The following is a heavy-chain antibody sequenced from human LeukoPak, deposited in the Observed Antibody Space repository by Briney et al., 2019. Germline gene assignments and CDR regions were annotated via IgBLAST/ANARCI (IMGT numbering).Heavy chain of an antibody. Sequence: SVKVSCXASGGTFSSYAISWVRQAPGQGLEWMGGIIPIFGTANYAQKFQGRVTITADESTSTAYMELSSLRSEDTAVYYCARGGSSTLSWFDPWGQGTLVTVSS. J-gene: IGHJ5*02. D-gene: IGHD2-2*01. V-gene: IGHV1-69*01. CDR2: IIPIFGTA. CDR3: ARGGSSTLSWFDP. CDR1: GGTFSSYA.